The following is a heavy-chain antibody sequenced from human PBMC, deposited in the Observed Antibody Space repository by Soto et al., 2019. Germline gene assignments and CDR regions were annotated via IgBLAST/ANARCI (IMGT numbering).Heavy chain of an antibody. CDR2: IYYSGST. CDR1: GGSISSYY. J-gene: IGHJ4*02. D-gene: IGHD5-12*01. Sequence: SETLSLTCTVSGGSISSYYWSWIRQPPGKGLEWIGYIYYSGSTNYNPSNKSRVNISVDTSKNQFSLKLSSVTAADTAVYYCARYHSGYDFFYFDYWGQGTLVTVSS. CDR3: ARYHSGYDFFYFDY. V-gene: IGHV4-59*08.